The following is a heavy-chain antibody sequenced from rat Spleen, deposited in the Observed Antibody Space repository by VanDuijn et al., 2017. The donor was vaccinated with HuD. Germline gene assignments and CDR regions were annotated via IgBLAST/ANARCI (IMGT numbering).Heavy chain of an antibody. J-gene: IGHJ2*01. V-gene: IGHV5-29*01. CDR1: GFTFSNYG. CDR3: TRDLTIDY. Sequence: EVQLVESGGGSAQPGRSLKLSCAASGFTFSNYGMHWIRQAPKKGLEWVATISYDGSSTYYRDSVKGRFTISRDNAKSTLYLQMDSLRAEETATYYCTRDLTIDYWGQGVMVTVSS. D-gene: IGHD1-1*01. CDR2: ISYDGSST.